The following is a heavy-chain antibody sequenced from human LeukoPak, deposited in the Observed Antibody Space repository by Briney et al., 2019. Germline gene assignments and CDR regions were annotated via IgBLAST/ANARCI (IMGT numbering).Heavy chain of an antibody. D-gene: IGHD1-26*01. CDR1: GGSISSSSNYY. V-gene: IGHV4-39*07. CDR2: IYYSGST. Sequence: SETLSLTCSVSGGSISSSSNYYWGWIRQPPGKGLEWIGSIYYSGSTYYNTSLKSRVTISVDTSKNQLSLQLSSVTAADTAVYYCASGIYPHYYYCMDVWGKGTTVTVSS. J-gene: IGHJ6*03. CDR3: ASGIYPHYYYCMDV.